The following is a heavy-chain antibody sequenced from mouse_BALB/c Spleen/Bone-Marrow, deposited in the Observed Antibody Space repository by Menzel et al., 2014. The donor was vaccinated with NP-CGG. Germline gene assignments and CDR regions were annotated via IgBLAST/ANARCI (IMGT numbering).Heavy chain of an antibody. CDR2: ILPGSGIT. CDR3: AGRPY. Sequence: VQRVESGAELMKPGASVKISCKATGYTFSSYWIEWVKQRPGHGLEWIGEILPGSGITNYNEKFKGKATFTADTSSNTAYMQLGSLTSEDSAVYYCAGRPYWGQGTLVTVSA. J-gene: IGHJ3*01. CDR1: GYTFSSYW. V-gene: IGHV1-9*01.